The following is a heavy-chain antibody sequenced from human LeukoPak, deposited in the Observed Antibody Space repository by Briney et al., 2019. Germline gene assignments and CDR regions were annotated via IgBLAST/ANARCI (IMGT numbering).Heavy chain of an antibody. Sequence: SETLSLTCAVYGGSFSGYYWSWIRQPPGKGLEWIGEINHSGSTNYSPSLKSRVTMSVDTSKNQFSLKLSSVTAAGTAMYYCARVGVQIVVVPAATTQTTYYYYMDVWDKGTTVTVSS. V-gene: IGHV4-34*01. D-gene: IGHD2-2*01. CDR1: GGSFSGYY. CDR3: ARVGVQIVVVPAATTQTTYYYYMDV. CDR2: INHSGST. J-gene: IGHJ6*03.